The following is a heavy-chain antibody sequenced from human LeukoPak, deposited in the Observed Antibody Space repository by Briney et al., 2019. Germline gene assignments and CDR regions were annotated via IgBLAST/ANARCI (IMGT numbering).Heavy chain of an antibody. CDR1: GYSISSDYY. D-gene: IGHD1-26*01. Sequence: PSETLSLTCTVSGYSISSDYYWGWIRQPPGKGLEWIGNVYRTGSTYYNPSLTSRVTISIDTSKNQFSLNLSSVTAADTAVYYCARHQWVPAFDVWGQGTMVTVSS. J-gene: IGHJ3*01. CDR2: VYRTGST. V-gene: IGHV4-38-2*02. CDR3: ARHQWVPAFDV.